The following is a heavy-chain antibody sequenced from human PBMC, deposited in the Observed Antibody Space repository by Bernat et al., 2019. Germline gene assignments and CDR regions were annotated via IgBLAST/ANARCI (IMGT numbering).Heavy chain of an antibody. D-gene: IGHD3-22*01. CDR2: IWYDGSNQ. CDR1: GFTFSSFG. CDR3: ARDRGTEVVFGKGGAFDI. V-gene: IGHV3-33*01. J-gene: IGHJ3*02. Sequence: QVQLVESGGGVVQPGRSLRLSCAASGFTFSSFGMHWVRQAPGKGLEWLAVIWYDGSNQYYADSVKGQFTISRDNSKNTLYLQMNSLRAEDMAVYYCARDRGTEVVFGKGGAFDIWGQGTTVTVSS.